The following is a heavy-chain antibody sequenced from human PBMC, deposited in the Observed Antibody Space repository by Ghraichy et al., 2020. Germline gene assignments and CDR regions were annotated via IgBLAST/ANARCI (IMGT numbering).Heavy chain of an antibody. CDR2: INHSGST. V-gene: IGHV4-34*01. D-gene: IGHD3-10*01. Sequence: SETLSLTCAVYGGSFSGYYWSWIRQPPGKGLEWIGEINHSGSTNYNPSLKSRVTISVDTSKNQFSLKLSSVTAADTAVYYCARDWAWFGELRAFDYWGQGTLVTVSS. CDR3: ARDWAWFGELRAFDY. J-gene: IGHJ4*02. CDR1: GGSFSGYY.